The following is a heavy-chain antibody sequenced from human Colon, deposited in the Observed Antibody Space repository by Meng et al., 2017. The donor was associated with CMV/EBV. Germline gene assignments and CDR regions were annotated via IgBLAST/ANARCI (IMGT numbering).Heavy chain of an antibody. CDR2: INHSGST. CDR1: GGSFSGYY. CDR3: ARASSVAVIYYLGMDL. J-gene: IGHJ6*02. Sequence: SETLSLTCAVYGGSFSGYYWSWIRQPPGKGLEWLGDINHSGSTNYKSSLKSRVTISVDTSKNQFSLRLNSVTAADTAVYYCARASSVAVIYYLGMDLWGQGTTVTVSS. D-gene: IGHD3-10*01. V-gene: IGHV4-34*01.